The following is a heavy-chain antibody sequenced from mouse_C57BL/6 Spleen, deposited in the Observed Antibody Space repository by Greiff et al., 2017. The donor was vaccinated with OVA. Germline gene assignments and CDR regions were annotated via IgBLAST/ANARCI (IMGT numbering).Heavy chain of an antibody. Sequence: QVQLQQSGAELVRPGASVTLSCKASGYTFTDYEMHWVKQTPVHGLEWIGAIDPETGGTAYNQKFKGKAILTADKSSSTAYLELRILTSEDSAVYYCTRIYYYYDPFAYWGQGTLVTVSA. J-gene: IGHJ3*01. V-gene: IGHV1-15*01. D-gene: IGHD2-4*01. CDR2: IDPETGGT. CDR1: GYTFTDYE. CDR3: TRIYYYYDPFAY.